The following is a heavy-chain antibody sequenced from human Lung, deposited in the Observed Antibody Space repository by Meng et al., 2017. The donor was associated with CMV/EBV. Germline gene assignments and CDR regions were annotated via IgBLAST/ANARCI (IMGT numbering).Heavy chain of an antibody. J-gene: IGHJ6*01. D-gene: IGHD1-20*01. Sequence: SXKISXAASGFTFDDYAMHWVRQAPGKGLEWVSGISWNSGSIGYADSVKGRFTISRDNAKNSLYLQMNSLRAEDTALYYCAKDLRPRYNWNYDYYYGMDVWGQVNXVTGAS. CDR3: AKDLRPRYNWNYDYYYGMDV. V-gene: IGHV3-9*01. CDR1: GFTFDDYA. CDR2: ISWNSGSI.